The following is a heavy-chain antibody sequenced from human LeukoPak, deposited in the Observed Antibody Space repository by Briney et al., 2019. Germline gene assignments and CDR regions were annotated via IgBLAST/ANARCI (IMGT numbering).Heavy chain of an antibody. CDR3: ARSWELRGQLGY. Sequence: GGSLRLSCAASGFTFSRYTMNWVRQAPGRGLEWVSSISSSTSYIYYADSVKGRFTISRDNAKNSLYLQMNSLRAEDTAVYYCARSWELRGQLGYWGQGTLVTVSS. CDR2: ISSSTSYI. J-gene: IGHJ4*02. CDR1: GFTFSRYT. V-gene: IGHV3-21*01. D-gene: IGHD1-26*01.